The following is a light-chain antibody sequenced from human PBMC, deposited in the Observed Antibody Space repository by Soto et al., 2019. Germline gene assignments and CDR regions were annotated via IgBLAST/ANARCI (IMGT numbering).Light chain of an antibody. CDR1: QGISDL. Sequence: DIQMTQSPSSLSASVGDRVTITCRASQGISDLLAWYQQRPGKVPKLLIYAASTLQSGVPSRFSGSGSGTDFNLIISSLQPEDVATYYCQKYDSAPDTFGPGTRVDLK. CDR3: QKYDSAPDT. J-gene: IGKJ3*01. V-gene: IGKV1-27*01. CDR2: AAS.